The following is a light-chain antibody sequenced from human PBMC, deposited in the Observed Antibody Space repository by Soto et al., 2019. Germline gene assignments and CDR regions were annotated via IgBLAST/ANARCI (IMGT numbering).Light chain of an antibody. CDR1: QSVSSRY. Sequence: EVVFTQSPATLSLSPVERGTLSCMGSQSVSSRYLAWYQQRPGQAPRLLIYGASSRATGIPYRFSGSGSGTEFTLTISSLQPDDFATYYCQHYNSYSEAFGQGTKVDIK. V-gene: IGKV3-20*01. CDR2: GAS. J-gene: IGKJ1*01. CDR3: QHYNSYSEA.